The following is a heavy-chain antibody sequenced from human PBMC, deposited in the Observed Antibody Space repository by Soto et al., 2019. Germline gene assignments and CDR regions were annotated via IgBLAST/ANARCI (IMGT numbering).Heavy chain of an antibody. CDR1: GYSFTSYW. D-gene: IGHD6-19*01. CDR2: IYPGDSDT. CDR3: QRLMGIAVAGTVILDGMDV. Sequence: PGESLKISCKGSGYSFTSYWIGWVRQMPGKGLEWMGIIYPGDSDTRYSPSFQGQVTISADKSISTAYLQWSSLKASDTAMYYCQRLMGIAVAGTVILDGMDVWGQGTTVTVS. V-gene: IGHV5-51*01. J-gene: IGHJ6*02.